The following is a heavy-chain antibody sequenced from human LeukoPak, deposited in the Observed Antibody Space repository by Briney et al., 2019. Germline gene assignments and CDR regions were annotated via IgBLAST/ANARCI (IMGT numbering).Heavy chain of an antibody. CDR1: GFSFSSYA. V-gene: IGHV3-23*01. CDR2: MSASGGST. J-gene: IGHJ4*02. D-gene: IGHD3-22*01. CDR3: AKDLSPNAYYYDSSGL. Sequence: GGSLSLSCAPSGFSFSSYAMRWVRQPPGNVLEWVSAMSASGGSTYYADSVKGRFRISRDKSKNTLYLQMNSLRAEDPAVYYCAKDLSPNAYYYDSSGLWGQGTLVTVSS.